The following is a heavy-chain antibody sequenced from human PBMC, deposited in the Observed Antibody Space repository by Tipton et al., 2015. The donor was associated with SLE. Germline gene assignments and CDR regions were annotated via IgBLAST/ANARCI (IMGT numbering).Heavy chain of an antibody. CDR1: GGSISSSSYY. CDR3: ARGAWAAAGH. CDR2: IYYSGST. Sequence: GSLRLSCTVSGGSISSSSYYWGWIRQPPGKGLEWIGSIYYSGSTYYNPSLKSRVTISVDTSKNQFSLKLSSVTAADTAVYYCARGAWAAAGHWGQGTLVTVSS. V-gene: IGHV4-39*07. D-gene: IGHD6-13*01. J-gene: IGHJ4*02.